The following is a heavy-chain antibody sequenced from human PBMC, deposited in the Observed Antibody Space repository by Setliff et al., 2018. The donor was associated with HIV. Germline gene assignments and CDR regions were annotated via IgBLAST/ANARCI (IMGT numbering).Heavy chain of an antibody. CDR2: IHYSGST. J-gene: IGHJ4*02. CDR1: SGSISSSY. V-gene: IGHV4-59*01. Sequence: SETLSLTCTVSSGSISSSYWTWTRQPPGKGLEWIGNIHYSGSTNYNPSLKSRVTISVDTSRSQFSLKLSSVTAADTAVYYCARGRDKYGPIDYWGQGTLVTVSS. CDR3: ARGRDKYGPIDY. D-gene: IGHD3-10*01.